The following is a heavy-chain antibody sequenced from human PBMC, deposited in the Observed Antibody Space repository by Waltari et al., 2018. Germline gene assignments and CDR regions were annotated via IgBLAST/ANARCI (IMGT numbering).Heavy chain of an antibody. Sequence: QVQLVESGGGVVQPGGSLRLSCAASGFTFSSYGMHWVRQAPGKGLEWVAFIRYDGSNKYYADSVKGRFTISRDNSKNTLYLQMNSLRAEDTAVYYCANPPTGQWELLRGWGQGTMVTVSS. V-gene: IGHV3-30*02. J-gene: IGHJ3*01. CDR1: GFTFSSYG. D-gene: IGHD1-26*01. CDR2: IRYDGSNK. CDR3: ANPPTGQWELLRG.